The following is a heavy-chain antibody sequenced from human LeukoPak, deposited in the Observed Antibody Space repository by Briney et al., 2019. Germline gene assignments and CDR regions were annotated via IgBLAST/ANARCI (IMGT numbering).Heavy chain of an antibody. D-gene: IGHD3-22*01. CDR3: ARLRYYGSSGYYRNYYYYYYMDV. CDR1: GGSFSGYY. J-gene: IGHJ6*03. Sequence: SETLSLTCAVYGGSFSGYYWSWIRQPPGKGLEWIGEINHSGSTNYNPSLKSRVTISVDTSKNQFSLKLSSVTAADTAVYYCARLRYYGSSGYYRNYYYYYYMDVWGKGTTVTISS. CDR2: INHSGST. V-gene: IGHV4-34*01.